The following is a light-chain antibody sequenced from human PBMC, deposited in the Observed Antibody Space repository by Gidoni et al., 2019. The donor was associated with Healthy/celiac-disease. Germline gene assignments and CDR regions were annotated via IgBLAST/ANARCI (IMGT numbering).Light chain of an antibody. CDR2: GAS. Sequence: QSPGTLSLSPGERATLSCRASQSVSSSYLAWYQQKPGQAPSLLIYGASSRATGIPDRFSGSGSGTDFTLTISRLEPEDFAVYYCQQYGSSPQTFGQGTKVEIK. CDR3: QQYGSSPQT. V-gene: IGKV3-20*01. J-gene: IGKJ1*01. CDR1: QSVSSSY.